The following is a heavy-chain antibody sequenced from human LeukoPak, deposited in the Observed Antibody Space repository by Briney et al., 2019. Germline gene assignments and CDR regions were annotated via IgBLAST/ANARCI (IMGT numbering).Heavy chain of an antibody. D-gene: IGHD6-25*01. V-gene: IGHV4-59*08. J-gene: IGHJ5*02. CDR2: IYYSGST. Sequence: GSLRLSCAASGFTFDDYAMHWIRQPPGKGLEWIGYIYYSGSTNYNPSLKSRVTISVDTSKNQFSLKLSSVTAADTAVYYCAGSAGNWFDPWGQGTLVTVSS. CDR3: AGSAGNWFDP. CDR1: GFTFDDYA.